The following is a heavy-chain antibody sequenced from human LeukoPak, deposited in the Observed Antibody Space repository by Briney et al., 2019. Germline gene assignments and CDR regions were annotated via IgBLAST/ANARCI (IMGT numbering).Heavy chain of an antibody. CDR1: GYTFTGYY. V-gene: IGHV1-2*02. J-gene: IGHJ4*02. CDR2: ANPNIGGT. D-gene: IGHD5-24*01. CDR3: ARDSRDGYNYVDY. Sequence: AAVKVSFKPSGYTFTGYYMHWVRQAPGQGLEWMGWANPNIGGTNSAQKCQGRVNMPRDTSISTAYMELSRLRSDDKAVYYCARDSRDGYNYVDYWGQGTLVTVSS.